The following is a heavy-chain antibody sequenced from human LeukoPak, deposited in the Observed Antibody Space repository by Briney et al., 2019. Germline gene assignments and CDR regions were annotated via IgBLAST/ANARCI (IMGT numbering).Heavy chain of an antibody. J-gene: IGHJ6*02. CDR3: ARLFPDYYYGMDV. CDR2: IFPVDSHT. Sequence: KVGEALKISWKGSGYSFTSYWIGWGRQMPGKGLDWIGIIFPVDSHTRYSPSFQGKVTISPDKSIRTAYMKCSSLKASDTAMYYCARLFPDYYYGMDVWGQGTTVTVSS. D-gene: IGHD2-21*01. V-gene: IGHV5-51*01. CDR1: GYSFTSYW.